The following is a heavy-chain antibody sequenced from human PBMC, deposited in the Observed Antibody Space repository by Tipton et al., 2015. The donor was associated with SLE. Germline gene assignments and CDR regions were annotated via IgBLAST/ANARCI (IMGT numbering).Heavy chain of an antibody. D-gene: IGHD1-14*01. J-gene: IGHJ4*02. CDR2: VWPDGSFA. Sequence: SLRLSCAASGFTFSHHGMHWVRQAPGKGLEWVAIVWPDGSFADYTDSLRGRFLIPRDTSNNTLYLQMDRLRVEDTAVYYCATGVLGTISKWGQGTLVTVSS. CDR3: ATGVLGTISK. CDR1: GFTFSHHG. V-gene: IGHV3-33*08.